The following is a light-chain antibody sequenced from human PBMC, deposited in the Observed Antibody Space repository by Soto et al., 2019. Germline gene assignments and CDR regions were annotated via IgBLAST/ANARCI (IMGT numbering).Light chain of an antibody. V-gene: IGLV2-14*01. J-gene: IGLJ1*01. CDR3: SSYASSSSYV. CDR2: EVT. Sequence: QSALTQPASVSGSPGQSITISCTGTSSDVGGYNHVSWYQIHPGKAPKLIIYEVTSGPSGVSYRFSGSKSGDSASLTISGLQAEDGADYYCSSYASSSSYVFGGGTKVTVL. CDR1: SSDVGGYNH.